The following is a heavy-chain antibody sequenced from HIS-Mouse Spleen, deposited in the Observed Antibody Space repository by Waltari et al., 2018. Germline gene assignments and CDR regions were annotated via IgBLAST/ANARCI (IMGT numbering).Heavy chain of an antibody. J-gene: IGHJ2*01. CDR1: GGSISSSSYY. Sequence: QLQLQESGPGLVKPSETLSLTCTVSGGSISSSSYYWGCTRQPPGKGLEGIGSIYYSGSTYYTPSLKSRVTISVDTSKNQFSLKLSSVTAADTAVYYCAREIPYSSSWYDWYFDLWGRGTLVTVSS. CDR2: IYYSGST. V-gene: IGHV4-39*07. D-gene: IGHD6-13*01. CDR3: AREIPYSSSWYDWYFDL.